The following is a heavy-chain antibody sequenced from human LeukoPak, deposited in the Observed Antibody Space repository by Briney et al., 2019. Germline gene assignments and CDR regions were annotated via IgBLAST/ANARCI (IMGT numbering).Heavy chain of an antibody. CDR3: AREVPSYSGSYYPYYYYYMDV. V-gene: IGHV4-59*01. D-gene: IGHD1-26*01. Sequence: SETLSLTCTVSGGSISSYYWSWIRQPPGKGLEWIGYIYYSGSTNYNPSLKSRVTISVDTSKTQFSLKLSSVTAADTAVYYCAREVPSYSGSYYPYYYYYMDVWGKGTTVTVSS. CDR1: GGSISSYY. J-gene: IGHJ6*03. CDR2: IYYSGST.